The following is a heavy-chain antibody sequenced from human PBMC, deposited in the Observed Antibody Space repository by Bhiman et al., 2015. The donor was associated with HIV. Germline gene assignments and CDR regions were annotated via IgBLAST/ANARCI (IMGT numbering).Heavy chain of an antibody. Sequence: EVQLVESGGGWVQPGRSLRLSCAASGFTFADYAMHWVRQAPGKGLEWVSGISRNSYSIGYADSVKGRFTISRDNAKNSLYLQMNSLRPEDTAFYYCSKDITRGVTNANWFDPWGQGTLVTVSS. V-gene: IGHV3-9*01. J-gene: IGHJ5*02. CDR2: ISRNSYSI. CDR1: GFTFADYA. CDR3: SKDITRGVTNANWFDP. D-gene: IGHD3-10*01.